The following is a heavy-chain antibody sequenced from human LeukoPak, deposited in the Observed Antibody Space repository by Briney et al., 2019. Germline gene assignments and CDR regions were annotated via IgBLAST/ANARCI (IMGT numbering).Heavy chain of an antibody. D-gene: IGHD6-13*01. CDR2: ISAYNGNT. Sequence: ASVKVSCKASGYTFTSYDINWVRQATGQGLEWMGWISAYNGNTNYAQKLQGRVTMTTDTSTSTAYMELRSLRSDDTAVYYCARGLDSSSWYPYYYYMDVWGKGTTVTISS. CDR3: ARGLDSSSWYPYYYYMDV. J-gene: IGHJ6*03. CDR1: GYTFTSYD. V-gene: IGHV1-18*01.